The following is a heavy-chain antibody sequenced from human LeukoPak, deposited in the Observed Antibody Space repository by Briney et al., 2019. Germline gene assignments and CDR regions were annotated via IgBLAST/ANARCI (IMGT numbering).Heavy chain of an antibody. CDR3: ARHGTYGDPRRGDY. Sequence: GASLKISCKCSGSIFATYWIGGGRQLPGKGEEWMGIIYHGDYENRYSTSFEGQVTISADKSISTAYLQWSSLKASDTAMYYCARHGTYGDPRRGDYWGQGALVTVSS. J-gene: IGHJ4*02. CDR1: GSIFATYW. D-gene: IGHD4-17*01. V-gene: IGHV5-51*01. CDR2: IYHGDYEN.